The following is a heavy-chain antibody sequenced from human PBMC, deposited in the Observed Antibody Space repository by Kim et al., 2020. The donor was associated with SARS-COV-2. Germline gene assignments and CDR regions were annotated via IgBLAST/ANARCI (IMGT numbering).Heavy chain of an antibody. V-gene: IGHV3-11*06. J-gene: IGHJ3*02. D-gene: IGHD3-10*01. CDR2: ISSSSSYT. CDR1: GFTFSDYY. Sequence: GGSLRLSCAASGFTFSDYYMSWIRQAPGKGLEWVSYISSSSSYTNYADSVKGRFTISRDNAKNSLYLQMNSLRAEDTAVYYCARGPTLLWFGELLWAFDIWGQGTMVTVSS. CDR3: ARGPTLLWFGELLWAFDI.